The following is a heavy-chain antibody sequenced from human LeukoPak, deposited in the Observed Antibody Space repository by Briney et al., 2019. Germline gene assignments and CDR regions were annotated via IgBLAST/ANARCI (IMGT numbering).Heavy chain of an antibody. CDR3: VWVVQTYGGKESDPYYFDY. J-gene: IGHJ4*02. D-gene: IGHD4-23*01. CDR1: GYTFTSYG. V-gene: IGHV1-18*01. Sequence: ASVKVSCKASGYTFTSYGISWVRQAPGQGLEWMGWISAYNGNTNYAQKLQGRVTMTRDTSISTAYMELSRLRSDDTAVYYCVWVVQTYGGKESDPYYFDYWGQGTLVTVSS. CDR2: ISAYNGNT.